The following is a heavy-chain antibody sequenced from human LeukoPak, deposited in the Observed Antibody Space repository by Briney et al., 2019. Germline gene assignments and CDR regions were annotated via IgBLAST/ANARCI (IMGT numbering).Heavy chain of an antibody. CDR1: GFTITNNW. J-gene: IGHJ4*02. Sequence: GGSLRLSCTVSGFTITNNWMYWVRQAPGRGLVWVSRIKMDERSAVYADSVKGRFIISRDNAKNTVYLQMNSLRADDTAVYFCATVFKGSSLQDYWGQGTLVTVSS. D-gene: IGHD3-10*01. CDR2: IKMDERSA. CDR3: ATVFKGSSLQDY. V-gene: IGHV3-74*03.